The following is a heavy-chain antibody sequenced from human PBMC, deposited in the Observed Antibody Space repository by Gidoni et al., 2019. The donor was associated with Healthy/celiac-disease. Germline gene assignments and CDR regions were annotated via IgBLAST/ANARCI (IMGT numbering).Heavy chain of an antibody. V-gene: IGHV3-11*05. CDR2: ISSSSSYT. CDR1: GFTFSDYY. J-gene: IGHJ1*01. Sequence: QVQLVESGGGLVKPGGSLRLYCAASGFTFSDYYMSWIRQAPGKGLEWVSYISSSSSYTNYADSVKGRFTISRDNAKTSLYLQMNSLRAEDTAVYYCARDLDYGDPGTFQHWGQGTLVTVSS. CDR3: ARDLDYGDPGTFQH. D-gene: IGHD4-17*01.